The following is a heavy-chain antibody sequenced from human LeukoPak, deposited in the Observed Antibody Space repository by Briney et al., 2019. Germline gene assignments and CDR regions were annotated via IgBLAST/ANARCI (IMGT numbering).Heavy chain of an antibody. CDR1: GFALSSHW. V-gene: IGHV3-53*01. D-gene: IGHD5-24*01. CDR3: ARISSRDDYNLDY. Sequence: GGSLRLSCAASGFALSSHWMTWVRQAPGKGLEWVSVIYSSGNTYYADSVKGRFTISRDNSKNTLYLQMNSLRAEDTAVYYCARISSRDDYNLDYWGQGTLVTVSS. CDR2: IYSSGNT. J-gene: IGHJ4*02.